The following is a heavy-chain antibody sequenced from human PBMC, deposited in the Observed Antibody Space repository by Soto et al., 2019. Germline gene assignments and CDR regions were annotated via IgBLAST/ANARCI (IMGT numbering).Heavy chain of an antibody. CDR3: SRRRYSSVNCYTQYYYGMDV. CDR1: GDTFSSYT. V-gene: IGHV1-69*02. D-gene: IGHD2-15*01. J-gene: IGHJ6*02. Sequence: QVQLVQSGPEVKKPGSSVRISCRSGGDTFSSYTVSWVRQTPGQGLEWMGRIIPVLGVTNYSRKFKGRMTITADKSKTCAHMVLSSLQAEDTARYSCSRRRYSSVNCYTQYYYGMDVWGQGTSVIVSS. CDR2: IIPVLGVT.